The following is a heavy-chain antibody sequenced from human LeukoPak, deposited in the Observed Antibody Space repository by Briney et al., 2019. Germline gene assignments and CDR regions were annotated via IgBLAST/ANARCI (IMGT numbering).Heavy chain of an antibody. CDR1: GFTFSSSA. CDR3: AKILGSGSYYYFDC. D-gene: IGHD3-10*01. Sequence: GGSLRLSCAASGFTFSSSAMNWVRQAPGKGLEWVSTISGGGGSTYYADSVKGRFTISRDNSKNTLCLQMNSLRPEDTAVYYCAKILGSGSYYYFDCWGQGTLVTVSS. V-gene: IGHV3-23*01. J-gene: IGHJ4*02. CDR2: ISGGGGST.